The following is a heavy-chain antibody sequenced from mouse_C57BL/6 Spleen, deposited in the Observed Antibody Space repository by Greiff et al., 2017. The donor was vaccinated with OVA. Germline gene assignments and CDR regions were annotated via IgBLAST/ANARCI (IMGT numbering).Heavy chain of an antibody. D-gene: IGHD4-1*01. CDR2: ISNLAYSI. CDR1: GFTFSDYG. CDR3: ARRWDVGAMDY. Sequence: EVKLMESGGGLVQPGGSLKLSCAASGFTFSDYGMAWVRQAPRKGPAWVAFISNLAYSIYYADTVTGRFTISRENAKNTLYLEMSSLRSEDTAMYYCARRWDVGAMDYWGQGTSVTVSS. V-gene: IGHV5-15*01. J-gene: IGHJ4*01.